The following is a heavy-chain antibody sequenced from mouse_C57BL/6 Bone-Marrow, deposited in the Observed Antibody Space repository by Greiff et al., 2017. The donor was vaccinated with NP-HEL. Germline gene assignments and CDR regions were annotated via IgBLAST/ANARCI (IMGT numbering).Heavy chain of an antibody. D-gene: IGHD2-4*01. Sequence: EVKLVESGGGLVQPGESLKLSCESNEYEFPSHDMSWVRQTPDKRLELVAAINSDGGSTYYPDTVERRVIISSDNTEKTAYLQMSSLRSEDTALYYCAREDDSYWYFEVWGTGTAVTVSS. V-gene: IGHV5-2*01. J-gene: IGHJ1*03. CDR3: AREDDSYWYFEV. CDR1: EYEFPSHD. CDR2: INSDGGST.